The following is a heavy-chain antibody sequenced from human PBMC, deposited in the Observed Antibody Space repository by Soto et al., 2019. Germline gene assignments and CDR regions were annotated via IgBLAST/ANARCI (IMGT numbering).Heavy chain of an antibody. CDR2: INPNSGGT. CDR3: ARGRGNGDYVNAFDI. CDR1: GYTFTGYY. J-gene: IGHJ3*02. D-gene: IGHD4-17*01. V-gene: IGHV1-2*04. Sequence: ASVKVSCKASGYTFTGYYMHWVRQAPGQGLEWMGWINPNSGGTNYAQKFQGWVTMTRDTSISTAYMGLSRLRSDDTAVYYCARGRGNGDYVNAFDIWGQGTMVTVSS.